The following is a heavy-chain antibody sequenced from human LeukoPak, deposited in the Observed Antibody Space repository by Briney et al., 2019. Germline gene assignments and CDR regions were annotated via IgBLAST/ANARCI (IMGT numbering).Heavy chain of an antibody. Sequence: GSLRLSCAASGFTFSSYAMSWVRQAPGKGLEWIGEIYHSGSTNYNPSLKSRVTISLDKSKNEFSLKLTSVTAADTAVYYCARKDYDYGWFDPWGQGTLVTVSS. D-gene: IGHD5-12*01. J-gene: IGHJ5*02. CDR2: IYHSGST. V-gene: IGHV4-4*02. CDR3: ARKDYDYGWFDP. CDR1: GFTFSSYAM.